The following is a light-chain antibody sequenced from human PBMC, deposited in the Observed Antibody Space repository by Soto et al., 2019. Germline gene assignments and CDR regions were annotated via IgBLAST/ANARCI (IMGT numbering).Light chain of an antibody. V-gene: IGKV1-5*01. CDR2: DTS. Sequence: DIQMTQSPSTLSASVGDRVTITCRASQTIRSWLAWYQQKPGKAPNLLIYDTSNLESGVPSRFSGRGSGTEYALTISSLQPDDFATYYCQQYSDYWTFGQGTKVDI. CDR1: QTIRSW. CDR3: QQYSDYWT. J-gene: IGKJ1*01.